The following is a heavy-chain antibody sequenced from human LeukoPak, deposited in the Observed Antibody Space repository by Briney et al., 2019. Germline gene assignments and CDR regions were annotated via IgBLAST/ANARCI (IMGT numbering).Heavy chain of an antibody. D-gene: IGHD2-15*01. Sequence: SETLSLTCTVSGGSISSGGYYWSWIRQHPGKVLEWIGYIYYSGSTYYNPSLKSRVTISVDTSKNQFSLKLSSVTAADTAVYYCARDRIDYCSGGSCYPKRNYYYYYGMDVWGQGTTVTVSS. CDR1: GGSISSGGYY. V-gene: IGHV4-31*03. CDR3: ARDRIDYCSGGSCYPKRNYYYYYGMDV. J-gene: IGHJ6*02. CDR2: IYYSGST.